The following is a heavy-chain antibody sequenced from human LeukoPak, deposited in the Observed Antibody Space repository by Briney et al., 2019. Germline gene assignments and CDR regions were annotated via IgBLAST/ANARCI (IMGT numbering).Heavy chain of an antibody. CDR3: AKLGDYFGSGRFSFFDY. CDR1: GFTFSSYA. CDR2: ISGSAEIT. Sequence: GGSLRLSCTASGFTFSSYAMTWVRQAPGKGLEWVSSISGSAEITDYADSVKGRFAVSRDNSKSTLYLQLNSLRAEDTAKYYCAKLGDYFGSGRFSFFDYWGHGTLVTVSS. D-gene: IGHD3-10*01. J-gene: IGHJ4*01. V-gene: IGHV3-23*01.